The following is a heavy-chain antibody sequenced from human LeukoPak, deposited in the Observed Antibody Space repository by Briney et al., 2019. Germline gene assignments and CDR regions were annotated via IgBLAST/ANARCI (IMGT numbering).Heavy chain of an antibody. CDR3: ARAEGRYRIAAALTISY. Sequence: ASVKVSCKASGYTFTGYYMYWVRQAPEQGLEWMGWINPNSGGTNYAQKFQGRVTMTRDTSISTAYMELSRLRSDDTAVYYCARAEGRYRIAAALTISYWGQGTLVTVSS. V-gene: IGHV1-2*02. CDR1: GYTFTGYY. D-gene: IGHD6-13*01. CDR2: INPNSGGT. J-gene: IGHJ4*02.